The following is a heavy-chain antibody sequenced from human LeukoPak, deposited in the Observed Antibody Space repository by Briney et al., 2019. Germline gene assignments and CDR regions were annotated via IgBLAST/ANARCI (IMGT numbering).Heavy chain of an antibody. V-gene: IGHV1-2*02. Sequence: ASVKVSCKASGYTFTGYYMHWVRQAPGQGLEWMGWINPNSGGTNYAQKFQGRVTMTTDTSTSTAYMELRSLRSDDTAVYYCARATKYYDILTGYYYNWFDPWGQGTLVTVSS. CDR2: INPNSGGT. J-gene: IGHJ5*02. D-gene: IGHD3-9*01. CDR3: ARATKYYDILTGYYYNWFDP. CDR1: GYTFTGYY.